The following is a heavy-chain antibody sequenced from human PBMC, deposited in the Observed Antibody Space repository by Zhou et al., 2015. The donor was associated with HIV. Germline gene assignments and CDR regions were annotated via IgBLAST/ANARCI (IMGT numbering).Heavy chain of an antibody. CDR2: VGPYSTYA. D-gene: IGHD7-27*01. V-gene: IGHV1-18*01. CDR1: GYVFTNYG. Sequence: QVQLVQSGAEVRTPGASVTVSCRTSGYVFTNYGISWVRQAPGQGLEWMGWVGPYSTYANYAQRLKGRVTMTADTSANTYYMELRSLTTHDTAVYYCAREGWGSWYFDLWGRRHPGQCLL. CDR3: AREGWGSWYFDL. J-gene: IGHJ2*01.